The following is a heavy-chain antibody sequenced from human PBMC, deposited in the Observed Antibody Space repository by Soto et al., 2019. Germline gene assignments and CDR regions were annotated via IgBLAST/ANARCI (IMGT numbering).Heavy chain of an antibody. V-gene: IGHV4-59*01. J-gene: IGHJ4*02. CDR1: CGSISSYD. CDR2: IYYSGST. CDR3: ARVATSLTGYYIDY. Sequence: SETLSLTCTVSCGSISSYDWSWILQPPGKGLEWIGYIYYSGSTNYNPSLKSRVTISVDTSKNQFSLKLSSVTAADTAVYYCARVATSLTGYYIDYWGQGTLVTVSS. D-gene: IGHD3-9*01.